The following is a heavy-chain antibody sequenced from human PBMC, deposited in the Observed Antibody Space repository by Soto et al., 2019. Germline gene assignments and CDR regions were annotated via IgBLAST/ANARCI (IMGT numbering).Heavy chain of an antibody. J-gene: IGHJ6*02. CDR2: ISAYNGNT. CDR3: AREGPAPYYYYGMDV. CDR1: GYSFTTYG. V-gene: IGHV1-18*01. Sequence: QVQLVQSGGEVKKPGASVKVSCKTSGYSFTTYGISWARQAPGQGLEWMGWISAYNGNTNYAQKLQDRVTMTTDTSTSTAYMDLRSLRSDDTAVYYCAREGPAPYYYYGMDVWVQGSTVTVSS.